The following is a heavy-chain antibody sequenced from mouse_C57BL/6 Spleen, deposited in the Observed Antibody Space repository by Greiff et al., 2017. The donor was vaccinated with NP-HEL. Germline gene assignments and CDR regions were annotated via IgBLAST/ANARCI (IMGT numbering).Heavy chain of an antibody. CDR3: ARYYYGSSYWFAY. CDR2: INPSTGGT. CDR1: GYSFTGYY. V-gene: IGHV1-42*01. D-gene: IGHD1-1*01. J-gene: IGHJ3*01. Sequence: VQLKESGPELVKPGASVKISCKASGYSFTGYYMNWVKQSPEKSLEWIGEINPSTGGTTYNQKFKAKATLTVDKSSSTAYMQLKSLTSEDSAVYYCARYYYGSSYWFAYWGQGTLVTVSA.